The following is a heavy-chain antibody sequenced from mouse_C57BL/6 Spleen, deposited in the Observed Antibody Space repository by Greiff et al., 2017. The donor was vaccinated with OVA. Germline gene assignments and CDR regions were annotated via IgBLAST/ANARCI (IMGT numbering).Heavy chain of an antibody. CDR1: GFTFSSYG. D-gene: IGHD2-2*01. CDR2: ISSGGSYT. Sequence: EVHLVESGGDLVKPGGSLKLSCAASGFTFSSYGMSWVRQTPDKRLEWVATISSGGSYTYYPDSVKGRFTISRDNAKNTLYLQMSSLKSEDTAMYYCARLGYYVDYWGQGTTLTVSS. CDR3: ARLGYYVDY. V-gene: IGHV5-6*01. J-gene: IGHJ2*01.